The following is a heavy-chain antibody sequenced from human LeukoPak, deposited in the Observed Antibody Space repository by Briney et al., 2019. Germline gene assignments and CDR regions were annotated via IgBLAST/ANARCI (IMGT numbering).Heavy chain of an antibody. CDR1: GGSISSYY. Sequence: SETLSLTCTVSGGSISSYYWSWIRQPPGKGLDWIGYIYYSGSTNYNPSLKSRVTISVDTSKNQFSLKLSSVTAADTAVYYCARGSGYSSGWFFGDWGQGTLVTVSS. V-gene: IGHV4-59*01. CDR3: ARGSGYSSGWFFGD. CDR2: IYYSGST. D-gene: IGHD6-19*01. J-gene: IGHJ4*02.